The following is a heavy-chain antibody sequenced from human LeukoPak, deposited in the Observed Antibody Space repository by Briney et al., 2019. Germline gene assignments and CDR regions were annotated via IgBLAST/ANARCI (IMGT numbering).Heavy chain of an antibody. V-gene: IGHV1-46*01. CDR1: GYTFTSYY. J-gene: IGHJ4*02. CDR3: ARTTTVVTQFDY. D-gene: IGHD4-23*01. Sequence: ASVKVSCKASGYTFTSYYMHWVRQAPGQGLEWMGIINPSGGSTSYAQKFQGRVTMTRDMSTSTVYMELSSLRSEDTAVYYCARTTTVVTQFDYWGQGTLVTVSS. CDR2: INPSGGST.